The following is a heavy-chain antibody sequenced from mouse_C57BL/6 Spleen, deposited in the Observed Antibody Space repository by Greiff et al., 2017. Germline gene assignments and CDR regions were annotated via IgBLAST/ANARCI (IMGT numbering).Heavy chain of an antibody. V-gene: IGHV7-3*01. J-gene: IGHJ4*01. D-gene: IGHD2-2*01. CDR1: GFTFTDYY. Sequence: EVNVVESGGGLVQPGGSLSLSCAASGFTFTDYYMSWVRQPPGKALEWLGFIRNKANGYTTEYSASVKGRFTISRDNSQSILYLQMNALRAEDSATYYCARYGYYGYDGYAMDYWGQGTSVTVSS. CDR2: IRNKANGYTT. CDR3: ARYGYYGYDGYAMDY.